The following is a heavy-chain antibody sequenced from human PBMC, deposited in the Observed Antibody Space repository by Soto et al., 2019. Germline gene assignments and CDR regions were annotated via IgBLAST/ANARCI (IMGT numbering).Heavy chain of an antibody. CDR1: GGSFSGYY. D-gene: IGHD2-8*01. CDR3: ARKWVY. Sequence: LSLTCAVYGGSFSGYYWSWIRQPPGKGLEWIGEINHSGSTNYNPSLKSRVTISVDTSKNQFSLKLSSVTAADTAVYYCARKWVYWGQGTLVPVSS. J-gene: IGHJ4*02. V-gene: IGHV4-34*01. CDR2: INHSGST.